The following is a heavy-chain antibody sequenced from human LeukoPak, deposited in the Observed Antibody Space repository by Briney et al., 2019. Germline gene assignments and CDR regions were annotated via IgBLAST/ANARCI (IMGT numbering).Heavy chain of an antibody. CDR2: IYYSGST. Sequence: SETLSLTCAVYGGSFSSYYWSWIRQPPGKGLEWIGYIYYSGSTNYNPSLKSRVTISVDTSKNQFSLKLSSVTAADTAVYYCARDLYSYGSNWFDPWGQGTLVTVSS. V-gene: IGHV4-59*01. CDR3: ARDLYSYGSNWFDP. J-gene: IGHJ5*02. D-gene: IGHD5-18*01. CDR1: GGSFSSYY.